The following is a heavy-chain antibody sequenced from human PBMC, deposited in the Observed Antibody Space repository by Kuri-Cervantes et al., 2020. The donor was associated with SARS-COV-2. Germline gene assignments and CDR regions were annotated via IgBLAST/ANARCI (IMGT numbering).Heavy chain of an antibody. J-gene: IGHJ4*02. CDR2: ISLDGSRT. CDR3: ARDHRSGPEGIYFDY. V-gene: IGHV3-74*03. Sequence: GESLKISCAASGFTFSNYWMHWVRQAPGKGLVWVSHISLDGSRTSYADSVKGRFTISRDNANNTMYLQLNSLRAEDTAVYYCARDHRSGPEGIYFDYWGQGTLVTVSS. CDR1: GFTFSNYW. D-gene: IGHD6-13*01.